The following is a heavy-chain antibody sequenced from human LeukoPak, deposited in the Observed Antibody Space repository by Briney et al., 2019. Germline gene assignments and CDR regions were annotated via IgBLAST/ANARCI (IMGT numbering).Heavy chain of an antibody. D-gene: IGHD3-9*01. CDR3: AKVSESNYDILTGYYTPYYFDY. CDR2: INPSGGST. CDR1: GYTFTSYY. J-gene: IGHJ4*02. Sequence: GASVKVSCKASGYTFTSYYMHWVRQAPGQGLEWMGIINPSGGSTSYAQKFQGRVTMTRDMSTSTVYMELSSLRSDDTAVYYCAKVSESNYDILTGYYTPYYFDYWGQGTLVTVSS. V-gene: IGHV1-46*01.